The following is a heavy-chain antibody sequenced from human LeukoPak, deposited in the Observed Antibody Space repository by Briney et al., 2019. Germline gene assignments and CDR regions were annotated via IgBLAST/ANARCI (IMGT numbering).Heavy chain of an antibody. CDR1: GGTFSSYA. CDR3: ARDDGFDYGGNSIPLDY. J-gene: IGHJ4*02. D-gene: IGHD4-23*01. V-gene: IGHV1-69*04. Sequence: SVKVSCTASGGTFSSYAISWVRQAPGQGLEWMGRIIPILGIANYAQKFQGRVTITADKSTSTAYMELSSLRSEDTAVYYCARDDGFDYGGNSIPLDYWGQGTLVTVSS. CDR2: IIPILGIA.